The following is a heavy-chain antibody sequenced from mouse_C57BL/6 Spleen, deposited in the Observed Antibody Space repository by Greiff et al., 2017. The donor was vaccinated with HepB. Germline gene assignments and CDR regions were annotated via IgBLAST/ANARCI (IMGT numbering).Heavy chain of an antibody. J-gene: IGHJ1*03. V-gene: IGHV5-6*01. CDR2: ISSGGSYT. CDR1: GFTFRSYG. Sequence: VQLKESGGDLVKPGGSLKLSCAASGFTFRSYGMSWVRQTPDKRLEWVATISSGGSYTYYPDSVKGRFTISRDNAKNTLYLQMSSLKSEDTAMYYCARPYYSNYGYFDVWGTGTTVTVSS. CDR3: ARPYYSNYGYFDV. D-gene: IGHD2-5*01.